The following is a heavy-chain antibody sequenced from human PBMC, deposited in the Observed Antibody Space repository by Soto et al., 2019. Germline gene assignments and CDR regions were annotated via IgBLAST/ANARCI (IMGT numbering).Heavy chain of an antibody. CDR3: ARAVAVPADFDS. CDR2: IIPILGIA. CDR1: GGTFSSYT. D-gene: IGHD6-19*01. V-gene: IGHV1-69*02. Sequence: SVKVSCKASGGTFSSYTISWVRQAPGQGLEWMGRIIPILGIANYAQKFQGRVTITRDTSASTAYMEQSSLRSEDTTVYYCARAVAVPADFDSWGQGPRVTASS. J-gene: IGHJ4*02.